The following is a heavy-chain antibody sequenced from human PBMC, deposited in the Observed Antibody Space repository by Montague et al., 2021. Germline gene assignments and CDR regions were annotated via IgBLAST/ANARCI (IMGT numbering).Heavy chain of an antibody. CDR1: GGSISSGFYY. D-gene: IGHD1-26*01. V-gene: IGHV4-61*02. J-gene: IGHJ6*02. Sequence: TLSLTCTVSGGSISSGFYYFNWIRQPAGKELEWIGRIYTTGNTNYNPSLKSRVTISVDTSKNQVSLKLTSVTAADTAVYYCARATHSPPYYNYGMDVWGQGTTVAVSS. CDR2: IYTTGNT. CDR3: ARATHSPPYYNYGMDV.